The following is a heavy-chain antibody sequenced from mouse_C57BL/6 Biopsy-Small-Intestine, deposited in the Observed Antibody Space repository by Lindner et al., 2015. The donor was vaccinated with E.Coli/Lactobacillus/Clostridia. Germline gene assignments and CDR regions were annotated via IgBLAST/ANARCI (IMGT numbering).Heavy chain of an antibody. CDR1: GGTFSSYA. CDR3: ASFPPVGDHYKNAMDV. Sequence: SVKVSCKASGGTFSSYAITWVRQAPGQGLEWMGGIIPIFGIPNYAQKFQGRVTITADEFTSTAYMELSSLRSEDTAVYYCASFPPVGDHYKNAMDVWGQGTTVTVSS. D-gene: IGHD1-1*02. J-gene: IGHJ1*01. CDR2: IIPIFGIP. V-gene: IGHV1-81*01.